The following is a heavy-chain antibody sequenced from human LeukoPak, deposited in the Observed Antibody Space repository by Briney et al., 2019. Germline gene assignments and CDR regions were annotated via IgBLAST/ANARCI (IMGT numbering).Heavy chain of an antibody. J-gene: IGHJ2*01. CDR2: IYYSGNT. D-gene: IGHD5-12*01. Sequence: SETLSLTCTVSGGSMRSYYWSWIRQPPGKGLEWIAYIYYSGNTNYNPSLKSRVTISVDTSKNQFSLKLNSVTATDTAVYYCARGYSGYWYFDLWGRGTLVTVSS. V-gene: IGHV4-59*08. CDR3: ARGYSGYWYFDL. CDR1: GGSMRSYY.